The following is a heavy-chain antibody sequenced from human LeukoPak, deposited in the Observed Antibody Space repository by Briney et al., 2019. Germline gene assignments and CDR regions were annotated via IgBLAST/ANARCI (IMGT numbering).Heavy chain of an antibody. Sequence: GGSLRLSCAASGFTFDDYAMHWVRRAPGKGLEWVSLISWDGGSTYYADSVKGRFTISRDNSKNSLYLQMNSLRAEDTALYYCAKDTAFYYDSSVYIDYWGQGTLVTVSS. D-gene: IGHD3-22*01. CDR1: GFTFDDYA. CDR2: ISWDGGST. CDR3: AKDTAFYYDSSVYIDY. J-gene: IGHJ4*02. V-gene: IGHV3-43D*03.